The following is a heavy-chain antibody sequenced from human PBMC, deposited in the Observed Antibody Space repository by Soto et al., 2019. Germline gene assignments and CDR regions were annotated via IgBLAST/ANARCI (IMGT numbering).Heavy chain of an antibody. V-gene: IGHV1-18*01. CDR1: GYSFSSDG. D-gene: IGHD3-22*01. J-gene: IGHJ4*02. CDR2: ISAYNGNT. Sequence: SVKRSCKGSGYSFSSDGISWVRQAPGQGLEWMGWISAYNGNTNYAQKLQGRVTMTTDTSTSTAYMELRSLRSDDTAVYYCARDRLYYYDSSGYYFNYWVQGTLVTVSS. CDR3: ARDRLYYYDSSGYYFNY.